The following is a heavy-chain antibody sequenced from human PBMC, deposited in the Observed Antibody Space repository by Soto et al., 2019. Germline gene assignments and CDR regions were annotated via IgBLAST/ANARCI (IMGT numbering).Heavy chain of an antibody. CDR2: IIPILRSA. CDR1: GGTFNNYI. V-gene: IGHV1-69*08. D-gene: IGHD2-2*01. J-gene: IGHJ3*02. CDR3: ARELGHYTTTVCYREFAFSI. Sequence: SVKVSCKASGGTFNNYILNWVRQAPGQGLEWMGQIIPILRSANYAQKFQGRVTITADESTSTASMELSSVRSEDTAIYYCARELGHYTTTVCYREFAFSIWRQVTKVTVAS.